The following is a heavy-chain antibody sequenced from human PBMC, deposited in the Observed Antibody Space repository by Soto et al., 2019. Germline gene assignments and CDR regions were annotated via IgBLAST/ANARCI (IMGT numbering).Heavy chain of an antibody. J-gene: IGHJ6*02. D-gene: IGHD3-10*01. CDR2: INPSGDST. V-gene: IGHV1-46*01. Sequence: ASVKVSCKASGYTFTTYYMHWVRQAPGQGLEWMRIINPSGDSTTYAQKFQDRVTMTRDTSTSTVYMELSSLRSEDTAVYYCARDSRALLWFGELYPYGMDVWGQGTTVTVSS. CDR1: GYTFTTYY. CDR3: ARDSRALLWFGELYPYGMDV.